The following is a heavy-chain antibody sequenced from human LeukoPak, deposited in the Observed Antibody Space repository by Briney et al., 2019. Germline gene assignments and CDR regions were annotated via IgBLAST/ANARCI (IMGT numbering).Heavy chain of an antibody. V-gene: IGHV1-69*05. CDR2: IIPIFGTA. J-gene: IGHJ4*02. CDR1: GGTLSSYA. CDR3: ARVEKGGTVDY. Sequence: SVKVSCKASGGTLSSYAISWVRQAPGQGLEWMGRIIPIFGTANYAQKFQGRVTITTDESTSTAYMELSSLRSEDTAVYYCARVEKGGTVDYWGQGTLVTVSS. D-gene: IGHD1-1*01.